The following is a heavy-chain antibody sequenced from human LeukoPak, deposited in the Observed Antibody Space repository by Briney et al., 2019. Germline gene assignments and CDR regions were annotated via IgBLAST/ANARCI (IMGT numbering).Heavy chain of an antibody. CDR3: ARSSSGYFYFDY. J-gene: IGHJ4*02. V-gene: IGHV4-34*01. CDR2: INHSGGT. Sequence: SETLSLTCAVYGGSFSDYSWSWIRQPPGKGLEWIGEINHSGGTNNNPSLMSRVIMSVDTSKNQFSLKLSSVTAADTAVYYCARSSSGYFYFDYWGQGTLVTVSS. CDR1: GGSFSDYS. D-gene: IGHD3-22*01.